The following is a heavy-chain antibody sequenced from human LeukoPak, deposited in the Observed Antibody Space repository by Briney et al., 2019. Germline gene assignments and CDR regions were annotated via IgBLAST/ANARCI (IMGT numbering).Heavy chain of an antibody. J-gene: IGHJ3*02. V-gene: IGHV4-39*07. CDR3: ARGRLSWYSSGLSGFDI. CDR1: GGSISSSSYS. D-gene: IGHD6-19*01. Sequence: SETLSLTCTVSGGSISSSSYSWGWIRQPPGKGLEWIGSISSYSGSTYYNPSLKSRVTISVDTSKNQFSLKLSSVTAADTAVYYCARGRLSWYSSGLSGFDIWGQGTMVTVSS. CDR2: ISSYSGST.